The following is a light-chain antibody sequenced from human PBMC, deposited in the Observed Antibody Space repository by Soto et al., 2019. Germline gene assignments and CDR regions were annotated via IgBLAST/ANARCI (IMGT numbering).Light chain of an antibody. V-gene: IGKV3-20*01. CDR1: QSVSSSY. J-gene: IGKJ1*01. CDR3: QQYNNWPRT. Sequence: EIVLTQSPGTLSLNTGERATLSCRASQSVSSSYLAWYQQKPGQAPRLLIYGASSRATGIPDRFSGSGSGTEFTLTISSLQSEDFAVYYCQQYNNWPRTCGQGTKGDI. CDR2: GAS.